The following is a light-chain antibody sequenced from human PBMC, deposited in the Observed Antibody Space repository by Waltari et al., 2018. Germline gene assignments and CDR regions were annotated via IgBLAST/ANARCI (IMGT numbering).Light chain of an antibody. CDR1: SRRVGGLEY. V-gene: IGLV2-14*01. CDR2: EVP. CDR3: GSYTRSRTLVS. Sequence: QSALTQPASVPGSPGPSINISCTGPSRRVGGLEYASWYQPYPDAAPKLSIYEVPTRPSGVSNRFSGSKSGNTASLTISGLRAEDEAVYYCGSYTRSRTLVSFGGGTKLTVL. J-gene: IGLJ2*01.